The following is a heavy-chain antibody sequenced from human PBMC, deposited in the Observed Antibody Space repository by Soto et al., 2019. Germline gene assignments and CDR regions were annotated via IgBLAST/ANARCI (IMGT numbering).Heavy chain of an antibody. V-gene: IGHV1-46*01. CDR1: GYTFTSYC. CDR2: INPSGGST. J-gene: IGHJ4*02. Sequence: QVQLVQSGAEVKKPGASVKVSCKASGYTFTSYCMHWVRQAPGQGLEWMGIINPSGGSTSYAQKFQGRGTMTRDTSTSTVYMELSSLRSEDTAVYYCASNLGWSSGWYNWGQGTLVTVSS. D-gene: IGHD6-19*01. CDR3: ASNLGWSSGWYN.